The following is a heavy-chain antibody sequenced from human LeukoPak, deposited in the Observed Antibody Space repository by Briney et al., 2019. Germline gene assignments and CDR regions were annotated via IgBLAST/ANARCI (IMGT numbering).Heavy chain of an antibody. CDR2: IYYSGST. CDR1: GGSISSYY. Sequence: SETPSLTCTVSGGSISSYYWSWIRQPPGKGLEWIGYIYYSGSTNYNPSLKSRVTISVDTSKNQFSLKLSSVTAADTAVYYCARGGPSYYFDYWGQGTLVTVSS. J-gene: IGHJ4*02. D-gene: IGHD3-16*01. CDR3: ARGGPSYYFDY. V-gene: IGHV4-59*01.